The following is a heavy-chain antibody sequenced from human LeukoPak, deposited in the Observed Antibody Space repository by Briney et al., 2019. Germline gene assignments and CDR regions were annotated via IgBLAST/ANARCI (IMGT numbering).Heavy chain of an antibody. CDR2: INPSGGST. D-gene: IGHD3-22*01. J-gene: IGHJ3*02. V-gene: IGHV1-46*01. CDR3: ARQYYYDSSGYYYKDAFDI. CDR1: GYTFTSYY. Sequence: ASVKVSCKASGYTFTSYYMHWVRQAPGQGLEWMGMINPSGGSTSYAQKFQGRVTMTRDMSTSTVYMELSSLRSEDTAVYYCARQYYYDSSGYYYKDAFDIWGQGTMVTVSS.